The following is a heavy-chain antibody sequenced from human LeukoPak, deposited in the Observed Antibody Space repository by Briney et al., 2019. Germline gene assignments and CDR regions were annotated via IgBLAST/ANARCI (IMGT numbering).Heavy chain of an antibody. D-gene: IGHD5-24*01. Sequence: ASVKVSCKGSGYTFTRYGITWVRQAPGQGLEWMGWISAYNGDTNYAQKFQDRVTMTTDTSARTAYMEVRSLTSDDTAVYYYTRGGGYNDYWGQGTLVTVSS. J-gene: IGHJ4*02. CDR2: ISAYNGDT. V-gene: IGHV1-18*01. CDR1: GYTFTRYG. CDR3: TRGGGYNDY.